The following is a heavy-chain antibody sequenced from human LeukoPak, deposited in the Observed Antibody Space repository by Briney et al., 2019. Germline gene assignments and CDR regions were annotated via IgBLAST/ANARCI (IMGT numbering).Heavy chain of an antibody. Sequence: GGSLRLSCAASGLTVSTNYMNWVRQAPGKGLEWVSILYSGSDTYYSDSVKGRFTISRDDSRNTLFLHMSSLKAEDTAIYYCARVGDHFHWFLDLWGRGTLVGVSS. V-gene: IGHV3-53*01. J-gene: IGHJ2*01. CDR1: GLTVSTNY. D-gene: IGHD2-21*01. CDR3: ARVGDHFHWFLDL. CDR2: LYSGSDT.